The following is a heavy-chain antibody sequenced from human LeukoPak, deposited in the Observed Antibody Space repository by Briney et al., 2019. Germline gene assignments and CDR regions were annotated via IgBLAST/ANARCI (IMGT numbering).Heavy chain of an antibody. D-gene: IGHD3-22*01. J-gene: IGHJ4*02. Sequence: SETLSLTGAVYGGSFSGYYWSWIRQPPGKGLEWIGEINHSGSTNNNPSLKSRVTISVDTSKNQFSLKLSSVTAADTAVYYCARGPYYESSGYWNYWGQGTLVTVSA. V-gene: IGHV4-34*01. CDR3: ARGPYYESSGYWNY. CDR1: GGSFSGYY. CDR2: INHSGST.